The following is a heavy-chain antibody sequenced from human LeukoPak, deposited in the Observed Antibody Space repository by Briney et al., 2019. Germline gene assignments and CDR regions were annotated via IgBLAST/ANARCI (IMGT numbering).Heavy chain of an antibody. CDR2: IYTSGST. D-gene: IGHD3-22*01. Sequence: SETLSLTCTVSGGSISSYYWSWIRQPAGKGLEWIGRIYTSGSTNYNPSLKSRVTTSVDTSKNQFSLKLSSVTAADTAVYYCARGHANYYDSSGQGNWFDPWGQGTLVTVSS. V-gene: IGHV4-4*07. CDR3: ARGHANYYDSSGQGNWFDP. CDR1: GGSISSYY. J-gene: IGHJ5*02.